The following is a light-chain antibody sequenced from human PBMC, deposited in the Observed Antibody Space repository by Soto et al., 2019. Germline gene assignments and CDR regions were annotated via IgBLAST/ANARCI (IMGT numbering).Light chain of an antibody. Sequence: EIVLTQSPGTLSLSPGERATLSCRASQSVPRNYLAWYQQKPGQAPRLLIYGASSRATGTPNRFSGSGSGTDFTLTISRLEPEDFAVYYCQQYGSSSWTFGQGTKVEIK. CDR3: QQYGSSSWT. CDR1: QSVPRNY. V-gene: IGKV3-20*01. CDR2: GAS. J-gene: IGKJ1*01.